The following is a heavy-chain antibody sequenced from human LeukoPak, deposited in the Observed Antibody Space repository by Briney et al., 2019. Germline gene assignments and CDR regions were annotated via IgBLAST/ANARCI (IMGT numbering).Heavy chain of an antibody. CDR2: IYTSGST. V-gene: IGHV4-61*02. J-gene: IGHJ4*02. CDR1: GNSISSGDNY. CDR3: ARASYSYDINGWVPFDY. D-gene: IGHD3-22*01. Sequence: SETLSLTCTVSGNSISSGDNYWSWIRQPAGKGLEWIRRIYTSGSTNYNPSLKSRVTISGDTSKNQFSLGLSSVTAADTAVYYCARASYSYDINGWVPFDYWGQGTLVTVSS.